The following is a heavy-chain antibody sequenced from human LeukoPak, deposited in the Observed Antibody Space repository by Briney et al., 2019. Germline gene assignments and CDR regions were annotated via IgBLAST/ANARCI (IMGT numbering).Heavy chain of an antibody. CDR2: ISSSSSYI. V-gene: IGHV3-21*01. Sequence: GGSLRLSCAASAFTFSRYSMNWVRQAPGKGLEWVSFISSSSSYIYYADSVKGRFTISRDNAKNSLYLQMNSLRAEDTAVYCARAEETKYYYGSGSLGCWGQGTLVTVSS. CDR3: ARAEETKYYYGSGSLGC. J-gene: IGHJ4*02. CDR1: AFTFSRYS. D-gene: IGHD3-10*01.